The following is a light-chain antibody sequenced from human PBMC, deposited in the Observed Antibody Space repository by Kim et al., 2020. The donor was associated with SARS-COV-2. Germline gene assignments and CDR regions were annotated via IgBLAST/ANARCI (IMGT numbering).Light chain of an antibody. J-gene: IGLJ3*02. V-gene: IGLV2-11*01. CDR2: DVR. CDR1: SSDVGGYNY. CDR3: CTYAGSYTYWV. Sequence: QSVTSSCTGTSSDVGGYNYVAWYQQHPGKAPKLMIYDVRKRPSGVPDRCSGSKAGNTASLTISGLQAEDEADYYCCTYAGSYTYWVFGGGTQLTVL.